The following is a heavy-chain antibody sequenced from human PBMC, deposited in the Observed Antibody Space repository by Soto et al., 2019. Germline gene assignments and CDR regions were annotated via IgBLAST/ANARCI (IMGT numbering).Heavy chain of an antibody. J-gene: IGHJ3*01. CDR2: IYDSGNT. CDR3: VSSRAAIYGDAFDV. V-gene: IGHV4-59*03. Sequence: VQLQESGPGLVKPSETLSLTCSVSGDSISSYFRNWIRQPPGKGLEWIGCIYDSGNTDYHPSLKSRVTMSLSTSKNQFSLNLSSVTAAATAVYYCVSSRAAIYGDAFDVWGQGTMVTFSS. D-gene: IGHD2-2*01. CDR1: GDSISSYF.